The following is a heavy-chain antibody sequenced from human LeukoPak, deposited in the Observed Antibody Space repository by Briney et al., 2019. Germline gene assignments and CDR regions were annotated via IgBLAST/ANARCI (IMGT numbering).Heavy chain of an antibody. CDR2: ISWNSGSI. J-gene: IGHJ5*02. V-gene: IGHV3-9*01. Sequence: PGRSLRLSCAASGFTFDDYAMHWVRQAPGKGLEWVSGISWNSGSIGYADSVKGRFTISRDNAKNTVYLQMNSLRVEDTAVYYCARSDWFDPWGQGTLVTVSS. D-gene: IGHD3-3*01. CDR3: ARSDWFDP. CDR1: GFTFDDYA.